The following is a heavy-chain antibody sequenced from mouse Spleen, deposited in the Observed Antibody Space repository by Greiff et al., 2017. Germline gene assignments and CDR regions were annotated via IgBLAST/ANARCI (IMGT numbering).Heavy chain of an antibody. V-gene: IGHV1-85*01. Sequence: VQLQQSGPELVKPGASVKLSCKASGYTFTSYDINWVKQRPGQGLEWIGWIYPRDGSTKYNEKFKGKATLTVDTSSSTAYMELHSLTSEDSAVYFCARENYYGSSYRYYAMDYWGQGTSVTVSS. CDR3: ARENYYGSSYRYYAMDY. CDR2: IYPRDGST. CDR1: GYTFTSYD. J-gene: IGHJ4*01. D-gene: IGHD1-1*01.